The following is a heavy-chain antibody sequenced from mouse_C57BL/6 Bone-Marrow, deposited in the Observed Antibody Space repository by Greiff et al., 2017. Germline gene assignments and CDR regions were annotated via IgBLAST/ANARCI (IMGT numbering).Heavy chain of an antibody. J-gene: IGHJ1*03. CDR3: ARRSSTVVATHWYFDV. V-gene: IGHV1-69*01. D-gene: IGHD1-1*01. CDR1: GYTFTSYW. CDR2: IDPSDSYT. Sequence: QVQLQQPGAELVMPGASVKLSCKASGYTFTSYWMHWVKQRPGQGLEWIGEIDPSDSYTNYNQKFKGKSTLTVDKSSSTAYMQLSSLTSEDSAVYYCARRSSTVVATHWYFDVWGTGTTVTVSS.